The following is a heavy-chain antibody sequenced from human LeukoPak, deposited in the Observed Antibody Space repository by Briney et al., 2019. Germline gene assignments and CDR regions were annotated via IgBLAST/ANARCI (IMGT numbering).Heavy chain of an antibody. Sequence: SETLSLTCTVSGGSISSYYWSWIRQPPGKGLEWIGYIYYSGSTNYNPSLKSRVTISVDTSKNQFSLKLSSVTAADTAVYYCARSGSYYGSGENGYYYYYYMDVWGKGTTVTVSS. CDR3: ARSGSYYGSGENGYYYYYYMDV. V-gene: IGHV4-59*01. D-gene: IGHD3-10*01. CDR1: GGSISSYY. CDR2: IYYSGST. J-gene: IGHJ6*03.